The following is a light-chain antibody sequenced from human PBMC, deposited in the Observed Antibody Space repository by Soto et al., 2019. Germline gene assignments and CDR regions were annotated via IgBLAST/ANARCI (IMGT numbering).Light chain of an antibody. CDR3: EQYDSSPYT. Sequence: IVWTQSPGTLSLSPGERATLSCRASQSVSSTYLAWYQHKPGQAPRLLIYGASSRETGIPDTFSGSGSGTDFTLTISRREPEDFAVYYCEQYDSSPYTFGQGTKLEIK. J-gene: IGKJ2*01. CDR1: QSVSSTY. CDR2: GAS. V-gene: IGKV3-20*01.